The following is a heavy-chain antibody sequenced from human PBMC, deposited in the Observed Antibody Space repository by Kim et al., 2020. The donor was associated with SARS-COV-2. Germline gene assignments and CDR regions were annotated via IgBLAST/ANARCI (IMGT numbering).Heavy chain of an antibody. Sequence: ASVKVSCKVSGYTLTELSMHWVRQAPGKGLEWMGGFDPEDGETIYAQKFQGRVTMTEDTSTDTAYMELSSLRSEDTAVYYCATGPYSSGWYDKFDYWGQGTLVTVSS. J-gene: IGHJ4*02. CDR2: FDPEDGET. CDR3: ATGPYSSGWYDKFDY. CDR1: GYTLTELS. D-gene: IGHD6-19*01. V-gene: IGHV1-24*01.